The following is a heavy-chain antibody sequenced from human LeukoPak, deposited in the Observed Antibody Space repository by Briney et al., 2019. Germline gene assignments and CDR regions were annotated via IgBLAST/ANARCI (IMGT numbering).Heavy chain of an antibody. CDR2: ISLLGDTT. Sequence: GGSLRLSCVASGFTFSSYEMNWVRQAPGKGLEWVSYISLLGDTTYYADSVKGRFTISRDNAKNSLFLQMSSLRPEDTAIYYCVREYSDQLLWTALDYWGQGALVTVSS. CDR1: GFTFSSYE. J-gene: IGHJ4*02. D-gene: IGHD2-2*01. V-gene: IGHV3-48*03. CDR3: VREYSDQLLWTALDY.